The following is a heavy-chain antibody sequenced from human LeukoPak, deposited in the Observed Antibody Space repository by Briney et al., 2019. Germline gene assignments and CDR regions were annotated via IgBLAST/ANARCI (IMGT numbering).Heavy chain of an antibody. Sequence: SETLSLTCAVYCGSFSGYYWSWIRQPPGKGLEWIGEINHSGNTNSNPSLKSRVTMSVDTSKNQFSLKLSSLTAADTAMYYCARAVLATKSEHWFDPWGQGILVTVSS. J-gene: IGHJ5*02. CDR2: INHSGNT. V-gene: IGHV4-34*01. CDR1: CGSFSGYY. CDR3: ARAVLATKSEHWFDP. D-gene: IGHD2-8*01.